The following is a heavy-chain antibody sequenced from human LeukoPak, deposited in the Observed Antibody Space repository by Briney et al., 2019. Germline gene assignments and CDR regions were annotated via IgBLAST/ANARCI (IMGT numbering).Heavy chain of an antibody. V-gene: IGHV1-2*02. J-gene: IGHJ3*02. Sequence: ASVKVTCKASGYTFTGYYMHWVRQAPGQGLEWMGWISPNSGVTNYAQKFRGRVTMTVDTSIGTAYMELSRLRSDATAFYYCAKFSPFYLASDGFDIWGQGTKVTVSS. CDR1: GYTFTGYY. CDR3: AKFSPFYLASDGFDI. CDR2: ISPNSGVT. D-gene: IGHD3-3*02.